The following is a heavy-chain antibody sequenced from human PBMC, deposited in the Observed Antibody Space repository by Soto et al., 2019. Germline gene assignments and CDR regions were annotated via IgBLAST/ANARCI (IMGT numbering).Heavy chain of an antibody. J-gene: IGHJ5*02. Sequence: GASVKVSCKASGYTFTSSGISWVRQAPGQGLEWMGWISANNGNTNHAQKFQGRVTMTTDTSTSTAYMELRSLRSDDTAVYYRARDAEVGIYLWFDPWGQGTLVTVSS. CDR1: GYTFTSSG. CDR3: ARDAEVGIYLWFDP. CDR2: ISANNGNT. V-gene: IGHV1-18*04. D-gene: IGHD1-26*01.